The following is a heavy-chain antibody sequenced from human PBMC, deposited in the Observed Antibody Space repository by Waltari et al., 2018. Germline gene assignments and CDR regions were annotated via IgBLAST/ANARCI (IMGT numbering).Heavy chain of an antibody. Sequence: QLQLQESGPGLVKPSETLSLTCTVSGGSISSSSYYWGWIRQPPWKGLEWIGGIYYSGSTYYNPSLKSRVTISVDTSKNQFSLKLSSVTAADTAVYYCALIAAAGTDSWGQGTLVTVSS. CDR3: ALIAAAGTDS. V-gene: IGHV4-39*01. D-gene: IGHD6-13*01. CDR1: GGSISSSSYY. CDR2: IYYSGST. J-gene: IGHJ5*01.